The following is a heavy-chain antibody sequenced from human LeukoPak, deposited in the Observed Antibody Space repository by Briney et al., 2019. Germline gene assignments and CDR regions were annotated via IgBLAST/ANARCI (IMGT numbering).Heavy chain of an antibody. D-gene: IGHD3-10*01. CDR3: VRDRSGSWAFEY. Sequence: TGGSLRLSCAASGFTFSSYAMFWVRQAPGKGLEWVAVISYDGSKKYYADSVKGRLTISRDDSKNTLFLQMNSLRAEDTAVYYCVRDRSGSWAFEYWGQGTLVTVSS. J-gene: IGHJ4*02. CDR2: ISYDGSKK. CDR1: GFTFSSYA. V-gene: IGHV3-30-3*01.